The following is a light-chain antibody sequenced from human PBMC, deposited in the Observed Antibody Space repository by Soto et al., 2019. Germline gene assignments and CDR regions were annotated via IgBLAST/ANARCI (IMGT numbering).Light chain of an antibody. CDR3: QQRSSWPIT. CDR2: AAS. CDR1: QGISSY. Sequence: IQLTQSPSSLPASVGDRVTITCRASQGISSYLAWYQQKPGKAPKLLIYAASTLQSGVPSRFSGSGSGTDFTLTISSLEPEDFAVYYCQQRSSWPITFGQGTRLEIK. J-gene: IGKJ5*01. V-gene: IGKV1-9*01.